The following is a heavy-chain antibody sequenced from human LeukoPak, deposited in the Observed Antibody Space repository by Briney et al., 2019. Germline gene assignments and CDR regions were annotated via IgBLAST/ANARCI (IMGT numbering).Heavy chain of an antibody. CDR2: IYSSGST. CDR3: ARHRFYGGNLNWFDP. D-gene: IGHD4-23*01. V-gene: IGHV4-59*08. Sequence: SETLSLTCNGSGGSIRGYYWSWIRPPPGKGLEWIGYIYSSGSTNYNPFIKSRVTISVDTSQHQFSLKLSSVTAADTAVYYCARHRFYGGNLNWFDPWGQGTLVSVSS. CDR1: GGSIRGYY. J-gene: IGHJ5*02.